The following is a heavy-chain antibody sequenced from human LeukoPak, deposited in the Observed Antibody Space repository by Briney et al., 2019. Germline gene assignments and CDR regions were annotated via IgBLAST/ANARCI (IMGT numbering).Heavy chain of an antibody. CDR2: IYDNGSA. J-gene: IGHJ4*02. Sequence: PSETLSLTCTVSGGSISRNYWNWIRQPPGEGLEWIGHIYDNGSAKYNPSLKSRVTMSVDMSRKQFSLRLSSVTAADTAVYYCARRGSGWFYLDYWGQGTLVTVSS. D-gene: IGHD6-19*01. CDR3: ARRGSGWFYLDY. CDR1: GGSISRNY. V-gene: IGHV4-59*08.